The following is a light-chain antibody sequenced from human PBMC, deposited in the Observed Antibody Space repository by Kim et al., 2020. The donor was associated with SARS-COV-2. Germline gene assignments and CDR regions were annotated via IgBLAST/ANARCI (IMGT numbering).Light chain of an antibody. J-gene: IGKJ4*01. CDR1: QSVSSY. CDR3: LQRSNWPPLT. Sequence: EIVLTQSPATLSLSPGERATLSCRASQSVSSYLAWYQQKPGQAPRLLIYEASNRATGIPARFSGSGSGTDFTLTISSLEPEDFAVYYCLQRSNWPPLTFGGGTKVDIK. CDR2: EAS. V-gene: IGKV3-11*01.